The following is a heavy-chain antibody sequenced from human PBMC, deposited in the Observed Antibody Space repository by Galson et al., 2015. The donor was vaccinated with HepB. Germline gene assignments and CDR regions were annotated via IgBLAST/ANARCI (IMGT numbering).Heavy chain of an antibody. CDR1: GFTIRNYW. V-gene: IGHV3-74*01. CDR2: INSDGSRT. J-gene: IGHJ3*02. D-gene: IGHD4-17*01. CDR3: SGDPDVFDI. Sequence: SLRLSCAASGFTIRNYWMHWVRQAPGKGLVWVSRINSDGSRTTYADFVKGRFTISRDNAKNTLYLQMNSLRAEDTAMYYCSGDPDVFDIWGQGTMVTVSS.